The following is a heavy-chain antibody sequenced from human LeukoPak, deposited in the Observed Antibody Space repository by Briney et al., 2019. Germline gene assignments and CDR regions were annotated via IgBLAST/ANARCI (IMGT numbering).Heavy chain of an antibody. CDR1: GFTFSSYW. V-gene: IGHV3-74*01. D-gene: IGHD2-2*01. CDR2: INSDGSRT. CDR3: ARVAHCTSTSCPLEY. J-gene: IGHJ4*02. Sequence: GGSLRLSCAASGFTFSSYWMHWVRQVSGKGLVWVSRINSDGSRTNYADSVKGRFTISRDNARDTLYLQMNSLRAEDTAVYYCARVAHCTSTSCPLEYWGQGTLVTVSS.